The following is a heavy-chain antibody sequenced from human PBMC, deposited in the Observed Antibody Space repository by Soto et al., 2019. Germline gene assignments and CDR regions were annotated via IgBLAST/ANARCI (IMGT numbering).Heavy chain of an antibody. D-gene: IGHD6-6*01. J-gene: IGHJ4*02. CDR1: GVSIITADCY. V-gene: IGHV4-61*08. CDR2: IYYSGST. CDR3: ARGVLVEGTSSPDMFDY. Sequence: LETLSLTCTVTGVSIITADCYWSWIRKPPGKGLEWIGYIYYSGSTNYNPSLKGRVTISLDTPKNQFSLKLSSVIAADTAVYYCARGVLVEGTSSPDMFDYWGQGTQVTVSS.